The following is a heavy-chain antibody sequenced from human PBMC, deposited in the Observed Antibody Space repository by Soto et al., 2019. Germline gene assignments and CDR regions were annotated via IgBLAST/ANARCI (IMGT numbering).Heavy chain of an antibody. CDR3: ARGNHRWLPLWYFDL. CDR1: GGTFSNYP. Sequence: QVQLVQSGAEVKKPGSSVKVSCKASGGTFSNYPISWVRQAPGQGLEWMGGIIPIFGTVNYAQKFQGIVTITADESTSTAYMELSSLRSEDTAVYYCARGNHRWLPLWYFDLWGRGTLVTVSS. D-gene: IGHD5-12*01. CDR2: IIPIFGTV. V-gene: IGHV1-69*12. J-gene: IGHJ2*01.